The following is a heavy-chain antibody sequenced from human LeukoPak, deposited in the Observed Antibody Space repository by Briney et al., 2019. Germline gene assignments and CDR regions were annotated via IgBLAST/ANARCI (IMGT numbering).Heavy chain of an antibody. CDR2: INHSGST. V-gene: IGHV4-34*01. D-gene: IGHD6-19*01. Sequence: PSETLSLTCAVYGGPFSGYYWSWIRQPPGKGLEWIGEINHSGSTNYNPSLKSRVTISVDTSKNQFSLKLSSVTAADTAVYYCASSFPIAVAGKGTFDYWGQGTLVTVSS. CDR1: GGPFSGYY. J-gene: IGHJ4*02. CDR3: ASSFPIAVAGKGTFDY.